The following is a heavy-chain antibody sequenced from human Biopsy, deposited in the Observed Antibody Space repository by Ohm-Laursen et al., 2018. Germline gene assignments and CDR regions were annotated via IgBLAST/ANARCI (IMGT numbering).Heavy chain of an antibody. Sequence: GTLSLTCAVFGKTFSDYQWSWIRQPPGKGLEWIGQINQAGTTNYNPSLKSRVSISADASKYEFSLRLTSVTAADSAVYLCGNEVHGRDYWGLGAQVTVSS. J-gene: IGHJ4*02. V-gene: IGHV4-34*08. CDR3: GNEVHGRDY. CDR1: GKTFSDYQ. CDR2: INQAGTT. D-gene: IGHD2-15*01.